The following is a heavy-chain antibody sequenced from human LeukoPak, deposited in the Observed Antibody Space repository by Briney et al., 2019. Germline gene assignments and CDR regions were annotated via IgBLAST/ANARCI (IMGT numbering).Heavy chain of an antibody. CDR3: ARHKDYYYSYMDV. J-gene: IGHJ6*03. Sequence: SETLSLTCTVSGDSISTSSYCWGWIRQPPGKGLEWIGTIYYSGSTYYNPSLTSRVTISVDTSKNQFSLKLSSVTAADTAVYYCARHKDYYYSYMDVWGKGTTVTISS. V-gene: IGHV4-39*01. CDR1: GDSISTSSYC. CDR2: IYYSGST.